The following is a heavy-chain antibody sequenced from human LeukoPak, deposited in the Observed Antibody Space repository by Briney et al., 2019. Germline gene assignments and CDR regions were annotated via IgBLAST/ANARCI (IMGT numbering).Heavy chain of an antibody. V-gene: IGHV4-59*01. Sequence: SETLSLTCTVSGGSISSYYWSWIRQPPGKGLEWIGYIYYSGSTNYNPSLKSRVTISVDTSKNQFSLKLSSVTAADTAVYYCARDLGIAARGGFDPWGQGTLVTVSS. D-gene: IGHD6-6*01. CDR2: IYYSGST. CDR3: ARDLGIAARGGFDP. J-gene: IGHJ5*02. CDR1: GGSISSYY.